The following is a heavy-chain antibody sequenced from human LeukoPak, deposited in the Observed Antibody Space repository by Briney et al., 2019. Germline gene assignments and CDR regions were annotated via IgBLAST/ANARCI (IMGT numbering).Heavy chain of an antibody. CDR3: AAYYGAYDYYGMDV. V-gene: IGHV3-7*05. Sequence: PGGSLRLSCAASGLTFRSYWMSCLRQAPGKGVEGVANIKQGGSEKYYVDSVKGRFTISRDNAKNSLYLQMNSLRAEDTAVYYCAAYYGAYDYYGMDVWGQGTTVTVSS. D-gene: IGHD4-17*01. CDR2: IKQGGSEK. CDR1: GLTFRSYW. J-gene: IGHJ6*02.